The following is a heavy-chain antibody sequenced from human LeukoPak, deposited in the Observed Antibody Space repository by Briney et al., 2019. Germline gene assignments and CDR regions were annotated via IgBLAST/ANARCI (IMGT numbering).Heavy chain of an antibody. J-gene: IGHJ4*02. CDR1: GGSISTYY. CDR2: IYYSGSI. V-gene: IGHV4-59*12. CDR3: ARDSRGWLFDH. Sequence: SETLSLTCTVSGGSISTYYWSWIRQPPGQGREWIGYIYYSGSINYNPSLKSRVTISVDTSKNQFSLKLTSVTAADTAVYYCARDSRGWLFDHWGQGTLVTVSS. D-gene: IGHD6-19*01.